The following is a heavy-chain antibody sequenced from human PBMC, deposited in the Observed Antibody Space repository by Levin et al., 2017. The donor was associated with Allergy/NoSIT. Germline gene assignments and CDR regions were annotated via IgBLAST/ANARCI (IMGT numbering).Heavy chain of an antibody. CDR3: ASCAYGGKNWFDP. D-gene: IGHD4-23*01. V-gene: IGHV4-34*01. J-gene: IGHJ5*02. CDR2: INHSGST. Sequence: PSETLSLTCAVYGGSFSGYYWSWIRQPPGKGLEWIGEINHSGSTNYNPSLKSRVTISVDTSKNQFSLKLSSVTAADTAVYYCASCAYGGKNWFDPWGQGTLVTVSS. CDR1: GGSFSGYY.